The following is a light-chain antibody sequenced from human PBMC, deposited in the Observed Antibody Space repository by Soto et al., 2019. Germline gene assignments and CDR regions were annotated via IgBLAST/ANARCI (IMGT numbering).Light chain of an antibody. V-gene: IGKV3-20*01. CDR3: QQYGGSPWT. CDR2: GAS. Sequence: EVVLTQSPGALSLSPGEIVTLSCRASQSVSSSYLAWYQQKPGQAPRLLIYGASSRAIDIPRRFSGSGSGTDFTLTISGLEPEYVAVYCCQQYGGSPWTFGQGTKVEIK. J-gene: IGKJ1*01. CDR1: QSVSSSY.